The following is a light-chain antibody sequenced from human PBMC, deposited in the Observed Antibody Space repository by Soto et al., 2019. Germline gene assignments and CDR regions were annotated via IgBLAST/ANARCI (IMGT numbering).Light chain of an antibody. V-gene: IGKV3-20*01. CDR3: QQYGSSRYT. CDR2: GAS. Sequence: EIVLTQSPGTLSLSPGERATLSCRASQSVSSSYLAWYQQKPGQAPRLLIYGASSRATGIPDRFSGGGSETDFTLTISRLEPEDFAVYFCQQYGSSRYTFCPGTKLEIK. J-gene: IGKJ2*01. CDR1: QSVSSSY.